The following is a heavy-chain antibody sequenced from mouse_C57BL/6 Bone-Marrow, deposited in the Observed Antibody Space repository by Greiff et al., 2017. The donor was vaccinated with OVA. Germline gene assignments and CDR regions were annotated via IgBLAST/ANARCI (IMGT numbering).Heavy chain of an antibody. CDR3: ASYYYGSSPSY. J-gene: IGHJ2*01. CDR2: IYPGDGDT. V-gene: IGHV1-82*01. CDR1: GYAFSSSW. Sequence: VQLQQSGPELVKPGASVKISCKASGYAFSSSWMNWVKQRPGKGLEWIGRIYPGDGDTNYNGKFKGKATLTVDKSSSTAYMQLSSLTSEDSAVYFCASYYYGSSPSYWGQGTTLTVSS. D-gene: IGHD1-1*01.